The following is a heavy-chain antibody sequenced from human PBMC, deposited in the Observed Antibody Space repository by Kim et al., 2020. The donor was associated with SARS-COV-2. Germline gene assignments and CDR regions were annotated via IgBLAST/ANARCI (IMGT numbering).Heavy chain of an antibody. CDR1: GYTFTSYD. Sequence: ASVKVSCKASGYTFTSYDINWVRQATGQGLEWMGWMNPNSGNTGYAQKFQGGVTMTRNTSISTAYMELSSLRSEDTAVYYCARGHSWNYWLVDYWGQGTLGTVSS. J-gene: IGHJ4*02. CDR2: MNPNSGNT. CDR3: ARGHSWNYWLVDY. V-gene: IGHV1-8*01. D-gene: IGHD1-7*01.